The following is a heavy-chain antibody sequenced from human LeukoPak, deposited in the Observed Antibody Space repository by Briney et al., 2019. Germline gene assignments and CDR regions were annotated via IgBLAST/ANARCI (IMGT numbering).Heavy chain of an antibody. V-gene: IGHV3-23*01. CDR3: AKMLIYGSVQRGGYFDY. J-gene: IGHJ4*02. D-gene: IGHD6-19*01. CDR2: ISGSGGST. CDR1: AFTFSTYA. Sequence: PGGSLRLSCAASAFTFSTYAMSGVRQAPGRGLEWVSAISGSGGSTYYADSVKGRFTISRDNSKNTLYLQMNSLRAEDTALYYCAKMLIYGSVQRGGYFDYWGQGTLVTVSS.